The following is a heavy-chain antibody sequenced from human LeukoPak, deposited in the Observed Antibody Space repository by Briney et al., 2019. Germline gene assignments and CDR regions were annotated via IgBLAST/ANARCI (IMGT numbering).Heavy chain of an antibody. J-gene: IGHJ6*03. D-gene: IGHD3-22*01. Sequence: ASVTVSCKASGYTFTSYYMHWVRQAPGQGLEWMGIINPSGGSTSYAQKFQGRVTMTRDMSTSTVYMELSSLRSEDTAVYYCARDRGGYIYYYYYMDVWGKGTTVTVSS. CDR1: GYTFTSYY. CDR3: ARDRGGYIYYYYYMDV. V-gene: IGHV1-46*01. CDR2: INPSGGST.